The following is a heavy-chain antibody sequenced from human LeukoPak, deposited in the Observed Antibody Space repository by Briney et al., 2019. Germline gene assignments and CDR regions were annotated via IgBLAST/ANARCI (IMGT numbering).Heavy chain of an antibody. CDR1: GYSISSGYY. CDR3: ARAGHKEDYYFDY. CDR2: IYHSGST. Sequence: PSETLSLTCTVSGYSISSGYYWGWIRPPPGKGLEWIGSIYHSGSTYYNPSLKSRVTISVDTSKNQFSLKLSSVTAADTAVYYCARAGHKEDYYFDYWGQGTLVTVSS. V-gene: IGHV4-38-2*02. J-gene: IGHJ4*02.